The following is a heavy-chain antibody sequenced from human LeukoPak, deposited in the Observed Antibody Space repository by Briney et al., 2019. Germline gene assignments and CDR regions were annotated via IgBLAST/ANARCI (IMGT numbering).Heavy chain of an antibody. J-gene: IGHJ4*02. CDR3: AGFNGYYFDY. Sequence: SETLSLTCTVSGGSISSRGHYWSWIRQHPKKGLEWIGYIYYSGSTYYNASLKSRITISVDTSKNQFSLKLSSVTAADTAVYYCAGFNGYYFDYWGQGTLVTVSS. CDR1: GGSISSRGHY. CDR2: IYYSGST. V-gene: IGHV4-31*03.